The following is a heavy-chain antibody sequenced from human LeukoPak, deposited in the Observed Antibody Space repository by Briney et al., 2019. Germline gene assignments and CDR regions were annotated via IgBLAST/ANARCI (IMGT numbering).Heavy chain of an antibody. Sequence: PSQTLSLTCTVSGGSISSGDYYWSWIRQPPGKGLEWIGYIYYSGSTYYNPSLKSRLTISVDTSKNQFSLKLSSVTAADTAVYYCARGRYYDSEEQTHFDYWGQGTLVTVSS. D-gene: IGHD3-22*01. V-gene: IGHV4-30-4*01. CDR1: GGSISSGDYY. CDR3: ARGRYYDSEEQTHFDY. J-gene: IGHJ4*02. CDR2: IYYSGST.